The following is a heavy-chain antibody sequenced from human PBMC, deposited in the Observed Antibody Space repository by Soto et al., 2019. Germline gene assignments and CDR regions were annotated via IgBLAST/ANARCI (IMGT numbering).Heavy chain of an antibody. V-gene: IGHV4-34*01. CDR2: ISQSGNT. CDR3: ARAPKVSGSSQTRPDF. Sequence: PSETLSLTCPLYSGSFSGYYWSWIRQPPGKGLEWIGEISQSGNTNYSPSLKSRVSISIDTSKKQFSLNLASVSAADTAVYYCARAPKVSGSSQTRPDFWGQGTLVTVAS. J-gene: IGHJ4*02. D-gene: IGHD6-6*01. CDR1: SGSFSGYY.